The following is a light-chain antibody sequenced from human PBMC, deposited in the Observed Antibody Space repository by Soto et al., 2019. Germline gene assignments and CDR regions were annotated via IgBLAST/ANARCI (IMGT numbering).Light chain of an antibody. CDR1: SSNIGGYNY. V-gene: IGLV2-8*01. Sequence: QSVLTQPPSASGAPGQTVTISCTGTSSNIGGYNYVSWYQQYPGRAPKLIIYEISKRPSGVPDRFSGSKSGNTASLTITGLQAEDEADYYCSSYAASHSVSYVFGGGTQLTVL. CDR3: SSYAASHSVSYV. J-gene: IGLJ3*02. CDR2: EIS.